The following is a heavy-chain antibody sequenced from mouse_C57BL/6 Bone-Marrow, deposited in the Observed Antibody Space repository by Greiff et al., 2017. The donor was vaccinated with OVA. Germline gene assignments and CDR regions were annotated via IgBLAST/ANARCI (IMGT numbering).Heavy chain of an antibody. CDR2: IYPSDSET. Sequence: QVQLQQPGAELVRPGSSVKLSCKASGYTFTSYWMDWVKQRPGQGLEWIGNIYPSDSETHCNQKFKDKATLTVDKSSSTAYMQLSSLTSEDSAVYYCARYDYDADWYFDVWGTGTTVTVSS. CDR1: GYTFTSYW. CDR3: ARYDYDADWYFDV. D-gene: IGHD2-4*01. J-gene: IGHJ1*03. V-gene: IGHV1-61*01.